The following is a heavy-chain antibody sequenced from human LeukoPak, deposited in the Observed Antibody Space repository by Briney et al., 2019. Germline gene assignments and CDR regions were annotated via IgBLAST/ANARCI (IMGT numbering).Heavy chain of an antibody. CDR1: GFTFSSYG. J-gene: IGHJ4*02. Sequence: PGGSLRLSCAASGFTFSSYGMNWVRQAPGKGLEWVSSISSSSSYIYYADSVKGRFTISRDNAKNSLYLQMNSLRAEDTAVYYCARDPGKGGWGDKFDYWGQGTLVTVSS. V-gene: IGHV3-21*01. CDR2: ISSSSSYI. CDR3: ARDPGKGGWGDKFDY. D-gene: IGHD6-19*01.